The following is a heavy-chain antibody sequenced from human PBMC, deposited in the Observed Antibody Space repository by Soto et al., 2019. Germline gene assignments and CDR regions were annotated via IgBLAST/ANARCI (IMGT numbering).Heavy chain of an antibody. CDR1: WDTLSNLAHF. CDR2: IYYSGST. D-gene: IGHD3-16*01. J-gene: IGHJ4*02. Sequence: PSETLCLSCTVSWDTLSNLAHFCSCVRQPPGKGLEWIVSIYYSGSIYYSGSTYYNPSLNSRVTISVDRSKKQFSLKLSSVTAADTEVYYCARGAPLINYYWGEGTRVTV. V-gene: IGHV4-39*07. CDR3: ARGAPLINYY.